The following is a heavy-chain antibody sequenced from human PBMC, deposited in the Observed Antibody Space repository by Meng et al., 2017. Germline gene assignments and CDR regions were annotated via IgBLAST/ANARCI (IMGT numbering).Heavy chain of an antibody. CDR1: GFTFSSYA. J-gene: IGHJ4*02. CDR3: ARDRYYYGSGKEDPTDY. Sequence: LSLTCAASGFTFSSYAMHWVRQAPGKGLEWVAVISYDGSNKYYADSVKGRFTISRDNSKNTLYLQMNSLRAEDTAVYYCARDRYYYGSGKEDPTDYWGQGTLVTVSS. D-gene: IGHD3-10*01. CDR2: ISYDGSNK. V-gene: IGHV3-30*04.